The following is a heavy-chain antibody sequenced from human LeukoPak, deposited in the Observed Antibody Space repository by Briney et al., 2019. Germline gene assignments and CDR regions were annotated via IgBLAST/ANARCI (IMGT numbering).Heavy chain of an antibody. CDR3: ARAPDSGYEFWFDP. V-gene: IGHV1-8*02. Sequence: ASVKVSCKASGGTFSSYAISWVRQAPGQGLEWMGWMNPNSGNTGYAQKFQGRVTMTRNTSISTAYMELSSLRSEDTAVYYCARAPDSGYEFWFDPWGQGTLVTVSP. CDR1: GGTFSSYA. CDR2: MNPNSGNT. D-gene: IGHD5-12*01. J-gene: IGHJ5*02.